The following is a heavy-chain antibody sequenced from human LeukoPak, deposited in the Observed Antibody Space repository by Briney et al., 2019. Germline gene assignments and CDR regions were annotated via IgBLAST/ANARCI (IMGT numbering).Heavy chain of an antibody. V-gene: IGHV3-33*01. CDR1: GFTFSSYG. CDR2: IRYDGSNK. D-gene: IGHD4-23*01. CDR3: ARDLGGGNSWGYFDY. Sequence: PGGSLRLSCAASGFTFSSYGMHWVRQAPGKGLEWVAVIRYDGSNKYYADSVKGRFTISRDNSKNTLYLQMNSLRAEDTAVYYCARDLGGGNSWGYFDYWGQGTLVTVSS. J-gene: IGHJ4*02.